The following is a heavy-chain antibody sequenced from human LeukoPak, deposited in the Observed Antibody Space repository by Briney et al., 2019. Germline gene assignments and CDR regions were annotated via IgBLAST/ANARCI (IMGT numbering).Heavy chain of an antibody. D-gene: IGHD6-6*01. J-gene: IGHJ4*02. V-gene: IGHV3-23*01. CDR2: TSGSGGST. CDR3: AKDGYTSSLNHPGAAEFDY. CDR1: GFTLSTYA. Sequence: GGCLRLSCAASGFTLSTYAMSWVRQAPGKRLEWVSATSGSGGSTKYADSVKGRFTISRDDSKNTLYLQMNSLRAEDTAVYYCAKDGYTSSLNHPGAAEFDYWGQGTLVTVSS.